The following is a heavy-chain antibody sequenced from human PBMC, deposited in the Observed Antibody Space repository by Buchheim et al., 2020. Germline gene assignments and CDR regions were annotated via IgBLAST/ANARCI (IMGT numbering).Heavy chain of an antibody. CDR1: GFTFSNYG. V-gene: IGHV3-21*01. D-gene: IGHD1-26*01. Sequence: EVQLVESGGGLVRPGGSRRLPCAASGFTFSNYGMTWIRQAPGKGLEWVSSISSAGGYIYYADSVKGRFTISRDNAKNALFLQMNNVRAEDTAVYFCARDIISSGSSDSWGQGTL. CDR3: ARDIISSGSSDS. CDR2: ISSAGGYI. J-gene: IGHJ5*01.